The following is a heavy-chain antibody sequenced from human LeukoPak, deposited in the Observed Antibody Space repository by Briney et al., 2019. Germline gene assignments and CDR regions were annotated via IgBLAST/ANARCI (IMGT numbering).Heavy chain of an antibody. V-gene: IGHV4-34*01. Sequence: SETLSLTCAVYGGSFRGYYWSWIRQPPGKGLEWIGEINHSGSTNYNPSLKSRVTISVDTSKNQFSLELSSVTAADTAVYYCAAGDAFDIWGQGTMVTVSS. J-gene: IGHJ3*02. CDR3: AAGDAFDI. CDR1: GGSFRGYY. CDR2: INHSGST. D-gene: IGHD6-13*01.